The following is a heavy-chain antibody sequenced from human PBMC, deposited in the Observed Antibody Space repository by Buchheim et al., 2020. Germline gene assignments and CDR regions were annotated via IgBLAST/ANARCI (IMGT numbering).Heavy chain of an antibody. CDR3: AKFTYSSGWYYFDY. CDR2: NNHSGST. J-gene: IGHJ4*02. Sequence: QVQLQQWGAGLLKPSETLSLTCAVYGGSFSGYYWSWIRQPPGKGLEWIGENNHSGSTNYNPSLKSRVTISVDTSKNQFSLKLSSVTAADTAVYYCAKFTYSSGWYYFDYWGQGTL. D-gene: IGHD6-19*01. V-gene: IGHV4-34*01. CDR1: GGSFSGYY.